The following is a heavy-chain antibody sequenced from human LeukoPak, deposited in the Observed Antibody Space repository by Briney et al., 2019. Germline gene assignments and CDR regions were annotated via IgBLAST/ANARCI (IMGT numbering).Heavy chain of an antibody. CDR3: AVLRGNNY. Sequence: GPLRLSCEASGFTFSRYMVTWVRQAPGKGLEWVANIKQDGSEKNYVDSVEGRFSISRDNAKNSLFLQMNSLRAEDTAVYYCAVLRGNNYWGQGTLVTVSS. CDR1: GFTFSRYM. CDR2: IKQDGSEK. D-gene: IGHD3-10*01. J-gene: IGHJ4*02. V-gene: IGHV3-7*01.